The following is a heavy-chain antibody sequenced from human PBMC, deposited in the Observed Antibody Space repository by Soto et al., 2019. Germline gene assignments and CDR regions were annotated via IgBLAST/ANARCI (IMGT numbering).Heavy chain of an antibody. Sequence: EVQLVESGGGLVKPGGSLRLSCAASGFTFSSYSMNWVRQAPGKGLEWVSSISSSSSYIYYADSVKGRFTISRDNAKNSLYLQMNSLRAEDTAVYYCARDYLGATAYWYFDLWGRGTLVTVSS. CDR1: GFTFSSYS. CDR3: ARDYLGATAYWYFDL. V-gene: IGHV3-21*01. CDR2: ISSSSSYI. D-gene: IGHD1-26*01. J-gene: IGHJ2*01.